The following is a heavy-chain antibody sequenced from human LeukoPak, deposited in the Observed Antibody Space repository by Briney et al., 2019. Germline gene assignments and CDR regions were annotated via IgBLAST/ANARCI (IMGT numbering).Heavy chain of an antibody. CDR1: GFTITTYG. J-gene: IGHJ4*02. D-gene: IGHD5-12*01. CDR2: ISSGGVDT. CDR3: ARGGGYDSWDYFDY. V-gene: IGHV3-23*01. Sequence: GGSLRLSCAASGFTITTYGMGWVRQTPGRGLEWVSGISSGGVDTNYADSVKGRFTISRDNSKNTLYLQMNSLRAEDTAVYYCARGGGYDSWDYFDYWGQGTLVTVSS.